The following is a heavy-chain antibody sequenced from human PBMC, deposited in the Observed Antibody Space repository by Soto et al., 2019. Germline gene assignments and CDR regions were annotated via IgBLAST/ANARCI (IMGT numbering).Heavy chain of an antibody. J-gene: IGHJ5*02. CDR2: ISIGSTTI. CDR1: GFTFSTYS. V-gene: IGHV3-48*02. CDR3: ARDNGIAGSFDP. D-gene: IGHD6-13*01. Sequence: XVSLRLSCAASGFTFSTYSMNWVRQAPGKGLEWISYISIGSTTIFYADSVKGRFTISRDNAKNSLYLQMNSLRDEDTSVYYCARDNGIAGSFDPWGQGTLVTVSS.